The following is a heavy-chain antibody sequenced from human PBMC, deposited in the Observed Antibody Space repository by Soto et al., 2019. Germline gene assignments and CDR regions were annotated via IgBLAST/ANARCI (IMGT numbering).Heavy chain of an antibody. J-gene: IGHJ5*02. Sequence: QVQLVQSGAEVKKPGASVKVSCKASGYTFTSYGISWVRQASGQGLEWMGWISAYNGNTKYAQKLQGRGTMTTDTSTSTAYMELRSLRSDDTAVYYCARDEAYKWNDGGWFDPWGKGTLVTVSS. CDR1: GYTFTSYG. D-gene: IGHD1-1*01. V-gene: IGHV1-18*01. CDR2: ISAYNGNT. CDR3: ARDEAYKWNDGGWFDP.